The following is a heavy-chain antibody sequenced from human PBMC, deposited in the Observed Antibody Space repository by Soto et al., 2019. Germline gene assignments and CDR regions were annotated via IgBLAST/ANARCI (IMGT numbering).Heavy chain of an antibody. Sequence: SETLSLTCAVYGGSFSGYYWSWIRQPPGKGLEWIGEINHSGSTNYNPSLKSRVTISVDTSKNQFSLKLSSVTAADTAVYYCARDYYDSSGYYYERGPWGQGTLVTVSS. CDR3: ARDYYDSSGYYYERGP. CDR1: GGSFSGYY. J-gene: IGHJ5*02. D-gene: IGHD3-22*01. V-gene: IGHV4-34*01. CDR2: INHSGST.